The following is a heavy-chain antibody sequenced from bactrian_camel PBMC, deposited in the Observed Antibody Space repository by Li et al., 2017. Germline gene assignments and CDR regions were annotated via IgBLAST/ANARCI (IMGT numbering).Heavy chain of an antibody. D-gene: IGHD1*01. J-gene: IGHJ4*01. V-gene: IGHV3S63*01. Sequence: HVQLVESGGGSVQAGGSLTLSCTRSAFPVDEPDMVDAGWFRQAPGKEREGVASIYRTGSIDYTDSVKGRFTISRDNAKNTLFLQMNSLRPEDTAMYYCAADHGVDCSTKWPRAAAFTYWGQGTQVTVS. CDR1: AFPVDEPD. CDR2: IYRTGSI. CDR3: AADHGVDCSTKWPRAAAFTY.